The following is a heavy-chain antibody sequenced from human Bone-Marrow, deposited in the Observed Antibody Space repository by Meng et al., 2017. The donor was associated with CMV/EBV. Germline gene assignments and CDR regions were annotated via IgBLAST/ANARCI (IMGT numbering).Heavy chain of an antibody. CDR2: INPNSGGT. D-gene: IGHD4-17*01. Sequence: ASVKVSCKASGYRFTGYYMHWVRQAPGQGLEWMGWINPNSGGTNYAQKFQGRFTMTRDTSISTAHMELSRLRSDDTAVYYCARRRYDYGDSRWFDPWGQGTLVTVSS. J-gene: IGHJ5*02. CDR1: GYRFTGYY. CDR3: ARRRYDYGDSRWFDP. V-gene: IGHV1-2*02.